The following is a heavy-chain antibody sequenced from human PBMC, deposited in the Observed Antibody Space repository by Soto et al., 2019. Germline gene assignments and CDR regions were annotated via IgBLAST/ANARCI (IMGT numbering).Heavy chain of an antibody. CDR3: ARSHGWQGSGWYSDY. V-gene: IGHV4-59*01. Sequence: PSETLSLTCTVSGGSISSYYWSWIRQPPGKGLEWIGCIYYSGSTNYNPSLKSRVTISVDTSKNQFSLKLSSVTAADTAVYYCARSHGWQGSGWYSDYWGQGTLVTVSS. CDR2: IYYSGST. J-gene: IGHJ4*02. CDR1: GGSISSYY. D-gene: IGHD6-19*01.